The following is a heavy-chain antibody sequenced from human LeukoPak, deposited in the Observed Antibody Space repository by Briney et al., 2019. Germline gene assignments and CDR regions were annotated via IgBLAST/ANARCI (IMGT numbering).Heavy chain of an antibody. CDR3: ARDTPIRIAAAGTFDY. V-gene: IGHV3-7*01. CDR2: IKEDGSET. D-gene: IGHD6-13*01. Sequence: GGSLRLSCAASGFIFKKYWMNWVRQVPGKGLECLANIKEDGSETYYADSVKGRFTISRDNSKNTLYLQMNSLRAEDTAVYYCARDTPIRIAAAGTFDYWGQGTLVTVSS. J-gene: IGHJ4*02. CDR1: GFIFKKYW.